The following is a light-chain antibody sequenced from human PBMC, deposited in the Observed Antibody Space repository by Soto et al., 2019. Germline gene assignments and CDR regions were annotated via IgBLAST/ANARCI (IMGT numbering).Light chain of an antibody. V-gene: IGKV1-6*01. CDR2: GAS. Sequence: AIQMTQSPSSLSASVGDRVTISCRASQAIRNDLGWYQQKPGKAPNLLIYGASSLESGVPSRFSGSGSGTDFTLTISSLQPEDFATYYCLKDNHYPWTFGQGTKVEI. J-gene: IGKJ1*01. CDR1: QAIRND. CDR3: LKDNHYPWT.